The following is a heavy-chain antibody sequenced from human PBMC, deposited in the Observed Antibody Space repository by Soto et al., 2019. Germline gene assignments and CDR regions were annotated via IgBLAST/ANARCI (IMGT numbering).Heavy chain of an antibody. V-gene: IGHV5-51*01. D-gene: IGHD6-19*01. CDR3: ARHVFRLNQWLVRDNWFDP. Sequence: EVQLEQSGVEVKKPGESLKISCQGSGYSFSRYWIAWVRQMPGKGLEWMGSIFPGDSDVRYNPPFQGQVTISADKSISTAYLQWSSLKTSDTAIYYCARHVFRLNQWLVRDNWFDPWGQGTLVSVSS. CDR1: GYSFSRYW. J-gene: IGHJ5*02. CDR2: IFPGDSDV.